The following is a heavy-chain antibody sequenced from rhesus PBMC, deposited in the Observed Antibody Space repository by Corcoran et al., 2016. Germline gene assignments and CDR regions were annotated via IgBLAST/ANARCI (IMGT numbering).Heavy chain of an antibody. CDR2: IYANSMTT. D-gene: IGHD3-34*01. CDR3: ASPFERGRFEV. V-gene: IGHV4S9*01. CDR1: GGSMSESSF. J-gene: IGHJ5-1*01. Sequence: QVRLQESGPGLVKSSETLSLTCAVSGGSMSESSFWTWIRQPPGGGLEWIGNIYANSMTTYNPASKSRVTISKDTSNNQFFLKVTSVTAADTAVYYCASPFERGRFEVWGAGILVTVSS.